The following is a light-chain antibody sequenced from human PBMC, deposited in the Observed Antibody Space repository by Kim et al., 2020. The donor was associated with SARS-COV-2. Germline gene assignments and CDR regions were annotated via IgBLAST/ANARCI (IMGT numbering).Light chain of an antibody. V-gene: IGKV3-20*01. J-gene: IGKJ1*01. CDR2: GAS. CDR1: QSISSNY. CDR3: QQYRTSPRT. Sequence: DIVLTQSPGTLSLSPGERATLSCRASQSISSNYLAWYQQKTGQAPRLLIYGASIRATGIPDRFSGSGSGTDFTLTISRLEPEDFAMYYCQQYRTSPRTFGQGTKVEVK.